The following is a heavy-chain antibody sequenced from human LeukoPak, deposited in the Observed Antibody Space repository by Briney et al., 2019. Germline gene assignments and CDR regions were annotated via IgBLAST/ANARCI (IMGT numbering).Heavy chain of an antibody. CDR2: IYTSGST. Sequence: SETLSLTCTVSGGSISSGSYYWSWIRQPAGKGLEWIGRIYTSGSTNYNPSLKSRVTISVDTSKNQFSLKLSSVTAADTAVYYCARDVVVTAIRGYYFDYWGQGTLVTVSS. CDR3: ARDVVVTAIRGYYFDY. V-gene: IGHV4-61*02. D-gene: IGHD2-21*02. CDR1: GGSISSGSYY. J-gene: IGHJ4*02.